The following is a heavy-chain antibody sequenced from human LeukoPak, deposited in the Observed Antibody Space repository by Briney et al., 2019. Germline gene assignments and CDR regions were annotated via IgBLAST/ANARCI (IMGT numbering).Heavy chain of an antibody. Sequence: PGGSLRLSCAASGFTFSSYAMSWARQAPGKGLEWVSAISGSGGSTYYADSVKGRFTISRDNSKNTLYLQMNSLRAEDTAVYYCAKEGAGMVYAIGSDYWGQGTLVTVSS. CDR2: ISGSGGST. V-gene: IGHV3-23*01. CDR1: GFTFSSYA. CDR3: AKEGAGMVYAIGSDY. J-gene: IGHJ4*02. D-gene: IGHD2-8*01.